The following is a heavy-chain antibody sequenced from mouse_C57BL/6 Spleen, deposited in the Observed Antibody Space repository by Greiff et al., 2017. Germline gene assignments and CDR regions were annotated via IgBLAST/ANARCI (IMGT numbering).Heavy chain of an antibody. D-gene: IGHD2-5*01. Sequence: QVQLQQPGAELVRPGSSVKLSCKASGYTFTSYWMHWVKQRPGQGLEWIGNIYPSDSETHYNQKFKDKATLTVDKSSSTAYMQLSSLTSEDSAVYYCARGTYSNYWGQGTTLTVSS. CDR3: ARGTYSNY. J-gene: IGHJ2*01. V-gene: IGHV1-61*01. CDR2: IYPSDSET. CDR1: GYTFTSYW.